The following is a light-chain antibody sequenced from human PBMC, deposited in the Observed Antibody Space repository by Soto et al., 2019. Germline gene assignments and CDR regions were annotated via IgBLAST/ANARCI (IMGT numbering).Light chain of an antibody. CDR1: SGHSSYA. CDR3: QTWGTGIHV. Sequence: QAVVTQSPSASASLGASVKLTCTLSSGHSSYAIAWHQQQPEKGPRYLMKLNSDGSHSKGDGIPERFSGSSSGAERYLIISSLQSEDEADYYCQTWGTGIHVFGTGTKLTVL. J-gene: IGLJ1*01. V-gene: IGLV4-69*01. CDR2: LNSDGSH.